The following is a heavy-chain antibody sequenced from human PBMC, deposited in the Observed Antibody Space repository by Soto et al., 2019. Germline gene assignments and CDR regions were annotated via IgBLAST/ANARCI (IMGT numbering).Heavy chain of an antibody. CDR1: GYSFTSYW. CDR3: ATSYYYESSGYYFDAFDI. CDR2: IYPGDSDT. J-gene: IGHJ3*02. D-gene: IGHD3-22*01. Sequence: GESLKISCKGSGYSFTSYWIGWVRQMPGKGLEWMGIIYPGDSDTRYSPSFQGQVTISADKSISTAYLQWSSLKASDTAMYYCATSYYYESSGYYFDAFDIWGQGTMVTVS. V-gene: IGHV5-51*01.